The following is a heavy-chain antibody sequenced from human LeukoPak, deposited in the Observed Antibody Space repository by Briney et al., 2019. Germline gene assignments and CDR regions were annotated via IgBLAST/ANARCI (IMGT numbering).Heavy chain of an antibody. D-gene: IGHD3-9*01. J-gene: IGHJ4*02. Sequence: SETLSLTCTVSGGSISSYYWSWIRQPPGKGLEWIGYIYYTGDTNSNPSLKCRATISLDTSKNELSLKLHSVTAADTAIYYCVKGDGRAGYTSETRGQGTLVTVSS. V-gene: IGHV4-59*08. CDR3: VKGDGRAGYTSET. CDR1: GGSISSYY. CDR2: IYYTGDT.